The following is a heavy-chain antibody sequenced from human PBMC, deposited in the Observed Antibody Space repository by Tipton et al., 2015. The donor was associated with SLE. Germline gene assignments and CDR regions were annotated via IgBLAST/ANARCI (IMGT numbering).Heavy chain of an antibody. Sequence: TLSLTCAVYGGSFSGYSWSWIRQPPGKGLEWIGEIDHFGNTNYNPSLKSRVTVSVDTSKNQFSLKLSSVTAADTAVYYCARHVGVAYYYAMDVWGQGTTVVISS. D-gene: IGHD2-15*01. CDR2: IDHFGNT. CDR3: ARHVGVAYYYAMDV. V-gene: IGHV4-34*01. CDR1: GGSFSGYS. J-gene: IGHJ6*02.